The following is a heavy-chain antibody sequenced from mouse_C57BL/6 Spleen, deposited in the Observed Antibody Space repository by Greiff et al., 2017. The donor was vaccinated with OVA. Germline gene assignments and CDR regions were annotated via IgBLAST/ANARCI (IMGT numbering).Heavy chain of an antibody. J-gene: IGHJ2*01. CDR2: IYPGSGST. CDR3: GRRWMYDYGGSCEF. Sequence: VQLQQPGAELVKPGASVKMSCKASGYTFTSYWMTWVKQRPGQGLEWIGDIYPGSGSTNYNEKFKGKATLTVDTSSSTAYMQLSSLTSEDSAVYYCGRRWMYDYGGSCEFWGQGTTLKGSS. D-gene: IGHD2-4*01. CDR1: GYTFTSYW. V-gene: IGHV1-55*01.